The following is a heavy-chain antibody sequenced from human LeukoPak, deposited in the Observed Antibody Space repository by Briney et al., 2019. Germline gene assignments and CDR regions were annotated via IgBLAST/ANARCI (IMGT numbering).Heavy chain of an antibody. CDR2: IRYDGSNK. D-gene: IGHD3-10*01. J-gene: IGHJ4*02. Sequence: VGSLRLSCAPSLFTFSGYGMHWVRQAPGKGVEWVAFIRYDGSNKYYADSVKGRFTISRDNAKNSLHLHVNRLRAQDKAVVYCLREHFHGSGASKLDFWGGGNLATVSS. CDR1: LFTFSGYG. V-gene: IGHV3-30*02. CDR3: LREHFHGSGASKLDF.